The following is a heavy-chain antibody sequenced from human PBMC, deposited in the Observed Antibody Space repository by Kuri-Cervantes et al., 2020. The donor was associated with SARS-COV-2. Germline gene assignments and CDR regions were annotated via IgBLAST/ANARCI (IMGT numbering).Heavy chain of an antibody. Sequence: SGPTLVKPTQTLTLTCTFSGFSLSTSGVGVGWIRQPPGKALEWLALIYWDDDKRYSPSLKSRLTITKDTSKNQVVLTMTNMDPVDTATYYCAHSPGRRYCSSTSCYGFDYWGQGTLVTVSS. J-gene: IGHJ4*02. CDR3: AHSPGRRYCSSTSCYGFDY. CDR1: GFSLSTSGVG. V-gene: IGHV2-5*02. CDR2: IYWDDDK. D-gene: IGHD2-2*01.